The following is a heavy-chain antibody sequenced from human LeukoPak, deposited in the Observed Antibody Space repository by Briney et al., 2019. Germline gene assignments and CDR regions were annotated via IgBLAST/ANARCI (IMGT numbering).Heavy chain of an antibody. CDR3: ARDDCSSISCYHNWFDP. J-gene: IGHJ5*02. V-gene: IGHV3-7*01. CDR1: GFTFSSYW. D-gene: IGHD2-2*01. Sequence: GGSLRLSCAASGFTFSSYWMSWVRQAPGKGLEWVANIKQDGSEKYYVDSVKGRFTISRDNAKNSLYLQMNSLRAEDTAVYYCARDDCSSISCYHNWFDPRGQGTLVTVSS. CDR2: IKQDGSEK.